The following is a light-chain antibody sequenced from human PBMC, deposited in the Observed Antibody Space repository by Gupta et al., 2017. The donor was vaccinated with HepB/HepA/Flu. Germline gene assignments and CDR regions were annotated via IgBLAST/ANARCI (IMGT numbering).Light chain of an antibody. Sequence: QSVLTQPPSVSAAPGQKVTISCSGSSSNIGNNYVSWYQQLPGTAPKLLIYENDKRPSGIPDRFSGSKSGTSATLTITGLQTGDEADYYCGTWDSNLNVVVFGGGTRLTVL. CDR3: GTWDSNLNVVV. J-gene: IGLJ2*01. V-gene: IGLV1-51*02. CDR1: SSNIGNNY. CDR2: END.